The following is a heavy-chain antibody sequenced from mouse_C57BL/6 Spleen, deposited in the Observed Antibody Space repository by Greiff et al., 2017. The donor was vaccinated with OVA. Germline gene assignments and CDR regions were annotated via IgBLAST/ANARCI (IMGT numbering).Heavy chain of an antibody. D-gene: IGHD2-4*01. J-gene: IGHJ3*01. CDR3: ARDNYDDDRDWFAY. CDR2: ISAGGSYT. CDR1: GFTFSSYA. Sequence: EVQLVESGGGLVKPGGSLKLSCAASGFTFSSYAMSWVRQTPEKRLEWVATISAGGSYTYYPDNVKGRFTFSRDNAKNTLYLQKSHLNSENTAMYDCARDNYDDDRDWFAYWGQGTLVTVSA. V-gene: IGHV5-4*01.